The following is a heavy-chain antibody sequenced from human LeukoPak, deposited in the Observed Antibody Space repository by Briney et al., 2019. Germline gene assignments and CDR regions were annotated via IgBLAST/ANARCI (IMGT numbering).Heavy chain of an antibody. CDR2: INGGGSPI. J-gene: IGHJ4*02. CDR3: VRDNPRCCGVIPANIDDY. V-gene: IGHV3-48*01. D-gene: IGHD2-21*01. Sequence: PGGSLRLSCAASGFTVSTKYMNWVRQAPGKGLEWVSYINGGGSPIYYADSVRGRFTISRDNAKNSLYLQMNSLRAEDTAVYYCVRDNPRCCGVIPANIDDYWGQGALVTDSS. CDR1: GFTVSTKY.